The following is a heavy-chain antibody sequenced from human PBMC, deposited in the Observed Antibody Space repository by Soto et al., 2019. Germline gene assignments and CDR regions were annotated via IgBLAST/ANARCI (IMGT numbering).Heavy chain of an antibody. J-gene: IGHJ4*02. CDR2: IKQDGSEE. Sequence: GGSLRLSCAASGFTFSNYWMTWVRQAPGKGLEWVANIKQDGSEEYYVDSVKGRFTISRDNAKNSLYLQMNSLRAEDTALYYCARDVLGPFDHWGQGTLVTVSS. D-gene: IGHD2-15*01. CDR3: ARDVLGPFDH. V-gene: IGHV3-7*01. CDR1: GFTFSNYW.